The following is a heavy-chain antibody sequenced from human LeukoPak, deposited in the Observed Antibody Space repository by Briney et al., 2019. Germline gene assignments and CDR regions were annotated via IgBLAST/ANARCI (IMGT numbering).Heavy chain of an antibody. V-gene: IGHV3-33*01. CDR3: ARDRPTRWRLNYYYYGMDV. D-gene: IGHD2-21*02. Sequence: PGGSLRLSCAASGFTFSSYGMHWVRQAPGKGLEWVAVIWYDGSNKYYADSVKGRFTISRDNSKNTLYLQMNSLRAEDTAVYYCARDRPTRWRLNYYYYGMDVWGQGTTVTVSS. J-gene: IGHJ6*02. CDR2: IWYDGSNK. CDR1: GFTFSSYG.